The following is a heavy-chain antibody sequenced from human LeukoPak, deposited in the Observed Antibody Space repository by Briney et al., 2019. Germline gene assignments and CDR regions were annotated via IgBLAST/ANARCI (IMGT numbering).Heavy chain of an antibody. Sequence: SETLSFTCTVSGGSISSYYWSWIRQPPGKGLEWIGYVYYSGSTNYNPSLKSRVTISVDTSKNQFSLKLSSVTAADTAVYYCAREVNYYDSSGHFDYWGQGILVTVSS. D-gene: IGHD3-22*01. V-gene: IGHV4-59*01. CDR2: VYYSGST. CDR3: AREVNYYDSSGHFDY. J-gene: IGHJ4*02. CDR1: GGSISSYY.